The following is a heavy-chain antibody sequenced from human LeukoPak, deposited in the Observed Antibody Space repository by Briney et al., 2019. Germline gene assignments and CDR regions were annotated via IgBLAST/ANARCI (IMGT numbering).Heavy chain of an antibody. D-gene: IGHD3-22*01. CDR2: MSGSGDST. V-gene: IGHV3-48*04. CDR3: ARSVITGIDY. Sequence: GGSLRLSCAASRFTFSTYGMHWVRQAPGKGLEWVSGMSGSGDSTYYADSVKGRFTISRDNAKNSLYLQMNSLRAEDTAVYYCARSVITGIDYWGQGTLVTVSS. CDR1: RFTFSTYG. J-gene: IGHJ4*02.